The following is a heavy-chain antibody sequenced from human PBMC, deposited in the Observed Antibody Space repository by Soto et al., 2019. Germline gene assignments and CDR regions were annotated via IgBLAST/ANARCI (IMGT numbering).Heavy chain of an antibody. CDR2: ISAYNGNT. Sequence: QVPLVQSGAEVKKPGASVKVSCKASGYTFTSYGISWVRQAPGQGLEWMGWISAYNGNTNYAQKLQGRVTMTTDTTTSTDDMELRSLRSDDTAVYYCAGVGTGDYIWGSYRHDYYYYDMDVWGKGTTVTVSS. CDR3: AGVGTGDYIWGSYRHDYYYYDMDV. V-gene: IGHV1-18*01. J-gene: IGHJ6*03. D-gene: IGHD3-16*02. CDR1: GYTFTSYG.